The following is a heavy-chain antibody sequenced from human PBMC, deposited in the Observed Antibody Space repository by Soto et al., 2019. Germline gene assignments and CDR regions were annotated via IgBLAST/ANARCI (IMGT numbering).Heavy chain of an antibody. CDR1: GFTFSSYA. V-gene: IGHV3-23*01. CDR2: ISGSGGST. CDR3: AKDGGYCSGGSCYSYYYYYMDV. J-gene: IGHJ6*03. Sequence: EVQLLESGGGLVQPGGSLRLSCAASGFTFSSYAMSWVRQAPGKGLEWVSAISGSGGSTYYADSVKGRFTISRDNSKTTLYLQMNSLRAEDTAVYDCAKDGGYCSGGSCYSYYYYYMDVWGKGTTVTVSS. D-gene: IGHD2-15*01.